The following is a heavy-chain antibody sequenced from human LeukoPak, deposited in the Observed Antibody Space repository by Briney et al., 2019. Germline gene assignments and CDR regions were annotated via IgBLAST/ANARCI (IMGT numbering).Heavy chain of an antibody. V-gene: IGHV4-39*01. CDR2: MYYSGSS. Sequence: SETLSLTCAVYGGSFSSYYWGWIRRPPGKGLEWIGSMYYSGSSYYNPSLKSRVTISVDTSKNQFSLKLSSVTAADTAVYYCARQYSGYLRNWFDPWGQGTLVTVSS. CDR3: ARQYSGYLRNWFDP. J-gene: IGHJ5*02. CDR1: GGSFSSYY. D-gene: IGHD5-12*01.